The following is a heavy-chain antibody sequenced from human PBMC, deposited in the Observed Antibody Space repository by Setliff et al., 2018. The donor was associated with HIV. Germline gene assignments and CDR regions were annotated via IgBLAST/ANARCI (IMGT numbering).Heavy chain of an antibody. V-gene: IGHV3-30*04. CDR2: ISYDGSNK. J-gene: IGHJ4*02. CDR3: ARDQRRVIAAATDY. D-gene: IGHD6-13*01. CDR1: GFTCSSYA. Sequence: GGSLRLSCAASGFTCSSYAMHWVRQAPGKGLEWVAVISYDGSNKYYADSVKGRFTISRDNSKNTLYLQMNSLRAEDTAVYYCARDQRRVIAAATDYWGQGTLVTVSS.